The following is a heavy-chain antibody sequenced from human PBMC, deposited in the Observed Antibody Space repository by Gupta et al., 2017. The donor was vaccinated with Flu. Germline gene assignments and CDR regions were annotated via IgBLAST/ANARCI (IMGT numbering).Heavy chain of an antibody. CDR3: ARMYGEIDY. CDR2: ISYSGST. D-gene: IGHD2-8*01. J-gene: IGHJ4*02. Sequence: QVQLQESGPGLVKPSQTLSLTCTVSGGSISSGPYYWTWIRQHPGKGLEWIGYISYSGSTYYNPSLKSRLSISVDTSKNQFSLKVTSVTAADAAVYDGARMYGEIDYWCQVTLVTVS. V-gene: IGHV4-31*03. CDR1: GGSISSGPYY.